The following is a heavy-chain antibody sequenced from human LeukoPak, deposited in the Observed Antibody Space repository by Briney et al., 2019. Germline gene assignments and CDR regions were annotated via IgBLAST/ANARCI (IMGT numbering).Heavy chain of an antibody. CDR3: AELGITMIGGV. D-gene: IGHD3-10*02. J-gene: IGHJ6*04. Sequence: GGSLRLSCAASGFTFDDYAMHWVRQAPGKGLEWVSLISWDGGSTYYADSVKGRFTISRDNSKNTLYLQVNGLRPEDTAVYYCAELGITMIGGVWGKGTTVTISS. V-gene: IGHV3-43*01. CDR1: GFTFDDYA. CDR2: ISWDGGST.